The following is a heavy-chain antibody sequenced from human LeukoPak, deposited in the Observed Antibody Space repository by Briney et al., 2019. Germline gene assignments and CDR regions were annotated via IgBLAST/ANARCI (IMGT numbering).Heavy chain of an antibody. CDR2: IYPGDSDT. Sequence: GESLKISCKGSGYSFTSYWIGWVRQMPGKGLEWMGIIYPGDSDTRYSPSFQGQVTISADRSISTAYLQWSSLKASDTAMYYCARLGGQQLVPNYYYYYYMDVWGKGTTVTISS. V-gene: IGHV5-51*01. CDR1: GYSFTSYW. J-gene: IGHJ6*03. CDR3: ARLGGQQLVPNYYYYYYMDV. D-gene: IGHD6-13*01.